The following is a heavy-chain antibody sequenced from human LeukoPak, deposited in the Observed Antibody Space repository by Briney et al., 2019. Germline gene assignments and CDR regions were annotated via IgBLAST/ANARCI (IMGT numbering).Heavy chain of an antibody. J-gene: IGHJ6*02. Sequence: GGSLILSCAASGFTFSSYGMHWVRQAPGKGLEWVAVISYDGSNKYYADSVKGRFTISRDNSKNTLYLQMNSLRAEDTAVYYCAKDLSTVTTSYDILTGYYYYYYYGMDVWGQGTTVTVSS. V-gene: IGHV3-30*18. CDR1: GFTFSSYG. D-gene: IGHD3-9*01. CDR2: ISYDGSNK. CDR3: AKDLSTVTTSYDILTGYYYYYYYGMDV.